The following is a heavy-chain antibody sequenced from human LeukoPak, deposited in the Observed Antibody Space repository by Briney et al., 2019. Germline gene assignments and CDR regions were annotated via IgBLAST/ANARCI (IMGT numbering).Heavy chain of an antibody. CDR3: AREVGS. Sequence: GGSLRLSCAASGFTVSSNYISWFRQAPGTGLKWVSVIYASGSSYYADSVKGRFSVSRDNSKNTVYLQMNTLRVEDTAVYYCAREVGSWGQGTLVTVSS. CDR2: IYASGSS. V-gene: IGHV3-66*01. J-gene: IGHJ5*02. CDR1: GFTVSSNY. D-gene: IGHD1-26*01.